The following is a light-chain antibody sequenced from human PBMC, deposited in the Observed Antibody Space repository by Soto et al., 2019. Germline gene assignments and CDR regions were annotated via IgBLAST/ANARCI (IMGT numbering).Light chain of an antibody. V-gene: IGKV3-15*01. Sequence: EIVLTQSPGNLSLSPGERAPLSCRASQNISIYLAWYQQKPGQAPRLLIYGASTRATGTPARFSGSGSGTEFTLTISSLQSEDFAVYYCQQYKNWPPITFGQGTRLEIK. J-gene: IGKJ5*01. CDR1: QNISIY. CDR3: QQYKNWPPIT. CDR2: GAS.